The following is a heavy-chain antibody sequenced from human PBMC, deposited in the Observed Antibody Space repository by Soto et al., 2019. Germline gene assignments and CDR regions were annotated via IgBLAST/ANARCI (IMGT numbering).Heavy chain of an antibody. D-gene: IGHD3-22*01. Sequence: SVKVSCKASGGTFSSYAISWVRQAPGQGLEWMGGIIPIFGTANYAQKFQGRVTITAGESTSTAYMELSSLRSEDTAVYYCAGDLVDINYYYGMDVWGQGTTVTVSS. CDR2: IIPIFGTA. CDR3: AGDLVDINYYYGMDV. CDR1: GGTFSSYA. V-gene: IGHV1-69*13. J-gene: IGHJ6*02.